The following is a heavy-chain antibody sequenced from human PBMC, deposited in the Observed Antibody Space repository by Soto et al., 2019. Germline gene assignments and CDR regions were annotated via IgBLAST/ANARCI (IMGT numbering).Heavy chain of an antibody. CDR2: ISYDGSNK. D-gene: IGHD2-2*01. CDR3: ARAYCSSTSCYWSYWYFDL. J-gene: IGHJ2*01. Sequence: PGGSLRLSCAASGFTFSSYAMHWVRQAPGKGLEWVAVISYDGSNKYYADSVKGRFTISRDNSKNTLYLQMNSLRAEDTAVYYCARAYCSSTSCYWSYWYFDLWGRGTLVTVSS. CDR1: GFTFSSYA. V-gene: IGHV3-30-3*01.